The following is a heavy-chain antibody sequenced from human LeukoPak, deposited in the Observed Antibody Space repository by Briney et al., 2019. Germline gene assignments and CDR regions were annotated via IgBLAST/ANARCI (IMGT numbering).Heavy chain of an antibody. D-gene: IGHD6-19*01. Sequence: GASVKVSCKASGGSFSKNIISWVRQAPGQGLEWMGGFIPILRTTKYAQTFQDRLTIIADESTGTAYMELSSLRSEDTAVYYCAILSGWYDYWGQGTLVTVSS. CDR1: GGSFSKNI. CDR2: FIPILRTT. J-gene: IGHJ4*02. CDR3: AILSGWYDY. V-gene: IGHV1-69*13.